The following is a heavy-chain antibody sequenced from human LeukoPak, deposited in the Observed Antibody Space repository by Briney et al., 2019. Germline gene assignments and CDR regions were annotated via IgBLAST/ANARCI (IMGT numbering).Heavy chain of an antibody. CDR1: GGSISPYY. CDR2: IYYSGTT. J-gene: IGHJ4*02. Sequence: SQTLSLTCSVSGGSISPYYWSWIRQPPGKGLEWIGYIYYSGTTNYNPSLKSRVTISVGTSKNQFSLKLSSVTAADTAVYYCARDRGSAGGFDYWGQGTLVTVSS. D-gene: IGHD2-15*01. CDR3: ARDRGSAGGFDY. V-gene: IGHV4-59*01.